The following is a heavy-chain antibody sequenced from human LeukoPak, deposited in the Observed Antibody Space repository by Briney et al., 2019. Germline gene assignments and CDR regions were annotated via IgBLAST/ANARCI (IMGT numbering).Heavy chain of an antibody. V-gene: IGHV3-48*03. CDR3: ARTANYYDSSGYDAFDI. CDR2: ISSSGSTI. J-gene: IGHJ3*02. Sequence: TGGSLRLSCAASGFTFSSYEMNWVRQAPGKGLKGVSYISSSGSTIYYADSVKDRFTISRDNAKNSLYLQMNSLRAEDTAVYYCARTANYYDSSGYDAFDIWGQGTMVTVSS. D-gene: IGHD3-22*01. CDR1: GFTFSSYE.